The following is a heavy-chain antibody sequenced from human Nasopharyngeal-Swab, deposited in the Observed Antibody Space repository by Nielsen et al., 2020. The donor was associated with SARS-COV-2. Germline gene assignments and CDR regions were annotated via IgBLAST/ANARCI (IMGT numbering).Heavy chain of an antibody. J-gene: IGHJ4*02. CDR3: AKARYSGSYPPPFFDY. CDR1: GFTFSSYS. D-gene: IGHD1-26*01. V-gene: IGHV3-21*01. Sequence: GESLKISCAASGFTFSSYSMNWVRQAPGKGLEWVSSISSSSSYIYYADSVKGRFTISRDNSKNTLYLQMNSLRAEDTAVYYCAKARYSGSYPPPFFDYWGQGTLVTVSS. CDR2: ISSSSSYI.